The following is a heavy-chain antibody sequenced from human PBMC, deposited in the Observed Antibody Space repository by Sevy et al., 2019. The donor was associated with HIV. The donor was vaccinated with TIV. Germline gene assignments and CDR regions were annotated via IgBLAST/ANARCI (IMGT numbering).Heavy chain of an antibody. J-gene: IGHJ6*02. Sequence: GGSLRLSCAASGFTFSSYAMHWVRQAPGKGLEWVAVISYDGSNKYYADSVKGRFTISRDNSKNTLYLQMNSLRAEDTDVYYCARATYYDILTGYYRDIYYYYYYGMDVWGQGTTVTVSS. V-gene: IGHV3-30-3*01. CDR1: GFTFSSYA. D-gene: IGHD3-9*01. CDR2: ISYDGSNK. CDR3: ARATYYDILTGYYRDIYYYYYYGMDV.